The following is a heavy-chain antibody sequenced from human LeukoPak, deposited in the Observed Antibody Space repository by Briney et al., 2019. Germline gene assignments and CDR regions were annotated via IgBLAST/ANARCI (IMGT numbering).Heavy chain of an antibody. V-gene: IGHV1-69*04. CDR3: VAVYSSGWQEGAFDI. J-gene: IGHJ3*02. CDR2: IIPILGIA. CDR1: GGTFSSYA. D-gene: IGHD6-19*01. Sequence: SVKVSCKASGGTFSSYAISWVRQAPGQGLEWMGRIIPILGIANYAQKFQGRVTITADKSTSTDYMELSSLRSEDTAVYYGVAVYSSGWQEGAFDIWGQGTMVTVSS.